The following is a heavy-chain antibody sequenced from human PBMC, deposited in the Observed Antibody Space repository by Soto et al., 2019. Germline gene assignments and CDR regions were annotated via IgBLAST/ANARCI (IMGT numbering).Heavy chain of an antibody. CDR2: INPNSGGT. J-gene: IGHJ3*02. V-gene: IGHV1-2*04. Sequence: GASVKVSCKASGGTFSSYAISWVRQAPGQGLEWMGWINPNSGGTNYAQKFQGWVTMTRDTSLSTAFMELSRLRSDDTAVYFWAGEGDYGDYQRLNVFDIWGQGTMVPFSS. D-gene: IGHD4-17*01. CDR1: GGTFSSYA. CDR3: AGEGDYGDYQRLNVFDI.